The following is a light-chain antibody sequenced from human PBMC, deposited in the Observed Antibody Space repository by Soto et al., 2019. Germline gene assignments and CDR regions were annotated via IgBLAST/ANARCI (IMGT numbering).Light chain of an antibody. CDR3: QQSITAPLT. Sequence: DIQMTQSPSSLSASVGDRVTITCRASQSIDNYLNWYQQKSGKAPQLLIYSASHLQSGVPSRFSGGGYGTDFILTISSLQPEDSAIYFCQQSITAPLTLGGGTKVEIK. CDR1: QSIDNY. V-gene: IGKV1-39*01. CDR2: SAS. J-gene: IGKJ4*01.